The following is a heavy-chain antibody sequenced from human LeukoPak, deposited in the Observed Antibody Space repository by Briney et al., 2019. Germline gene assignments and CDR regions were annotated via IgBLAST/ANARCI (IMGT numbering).Heavy chain of an antibody. CDR1: GGSISSYY. J-gene: IGHJ6*02. V-gene: IGHV4-4*07. CDR3: ARGKYYDILTGYYMVYYGMDV. CDR2: IYTSGST. Sequence: SETLSLTCTVSGGSISSYYWSWIRQPAGKGLEWIGRIYTSGSTNYNPSLKSRVTMSVDTSKNQFSLKLSSVTAADTAVYYCARGKYYDILTGYYMVYYGMDVWGQGTTVTVSS. D-gene: IGHD3-9*01.